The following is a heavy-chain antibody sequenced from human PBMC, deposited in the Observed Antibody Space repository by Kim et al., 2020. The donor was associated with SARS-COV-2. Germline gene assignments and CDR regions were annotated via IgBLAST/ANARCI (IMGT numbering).Heavy chain of an antibody. Sequence: GSTNYNPSLKSRVTISVDTSKNQFSLKLSSVTAADTAVYYCARRGGGYDYWGQGTLVTVSS. V-gene: IGHV4-59*08. J-gene: IGHJ4*02. CDR2: GST. D-gene: IGHD3-16*01. CDR3: ARRGGGYDY.